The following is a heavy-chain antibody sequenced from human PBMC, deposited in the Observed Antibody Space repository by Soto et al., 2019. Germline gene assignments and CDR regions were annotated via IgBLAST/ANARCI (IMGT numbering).Heavy chain of an antibody. J-gene: IGHJ4*02. CDR2: IAAGNGNT. Sequence: QVQLVQSGTEARKPGASVKVSCRASGYIFTGYAIQWVRQAPGQRLEWMGWIAAGNGNTRYSQKFQDRVTISRDISASTAYMELTSLRSEDTAIYYCATTASGTNYFDQWGQGTLATVYS. CDR3: ATTASGTNYFDQ. V-gene: IGHV1-3*01. D-gene: IGHD4-4*01. CDR1: GYIFTGYA.